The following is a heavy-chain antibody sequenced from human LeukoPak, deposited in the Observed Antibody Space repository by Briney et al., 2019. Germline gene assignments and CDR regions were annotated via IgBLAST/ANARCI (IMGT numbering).Heavy chain of an antibody. CDR3: ARGVMMDSGVYFES. Sequence: GGSLRLSCTASGFTVSASDMNWVRQAPGKGLEWVSIIYNSGNTFYADSVKGRFTISRDISKNTLHLQMNSLRPDDTAVYYCARGVMMDSGVYFESWGQGTLVTASS. CDR1: GFTVSASD. D-gene: IGHD3/OR15-3a*01. V-gene: IGHV3-53*05. J-gene: IGHJ4*02. CDR2: IYNSGNT.